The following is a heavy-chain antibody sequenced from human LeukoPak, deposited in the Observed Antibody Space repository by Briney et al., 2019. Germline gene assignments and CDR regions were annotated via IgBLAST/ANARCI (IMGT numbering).Heavy chain of an antibody. CDR1: GFTFSSYW. CDR3: AKNVGATTSAFDI. V-gene: IGHV3-7*01. J-gene: IGHJ3*02. CDR2: IKQDGSEK. D-gene: IGHD1-26*01. Sequence: GGSLRLSCAASGFTFSSYWMSWVRQAPGKGLEWVANIKQDGSEKYYVDSVKGRFTISRDNAKNSLYLQMNSLRAEDTAVYYCAKNVGATTSAFDIWGQGTMVTVSS.